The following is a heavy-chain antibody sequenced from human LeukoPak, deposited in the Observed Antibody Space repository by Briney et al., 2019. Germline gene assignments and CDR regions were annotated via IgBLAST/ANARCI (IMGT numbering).Heavy chain of an antibody. J-gene: IGHJ4*02. CDR2: ISSTGVST. CDR3: EKAIKFSKQSLDY. Sequence: GGSLRLSCAASGFTFSSYAMSWVRQAPGKGLEWVSAISSTGVSTYYADSVKGRFTISRDNSKNTLYLQMNTMRAEDTAVYYCEKAIKFSKQSLDYWGQGILVTVSS. D-gene: IGHD5-24*01. V-gene: IGHV3-23*01. CDR1: GFTFSSYA.